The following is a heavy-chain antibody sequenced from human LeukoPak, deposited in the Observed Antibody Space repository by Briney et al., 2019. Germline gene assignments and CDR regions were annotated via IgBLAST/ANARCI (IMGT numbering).Heavy chain of an antibody. Sequence: SETLSLTCTVSGGSISNYWWSWIRQPPGKGLEWIGYVFDSGSTNYNPSLKSRVTISVDTSKKQFSLKLSSVTAADTAVYYCARALWPFYFDYWGQGTLVTVSS. CDR3: ARALWPFYFDY. CDR2: VFDSGST. D-gene: IGHD3-16*01. J-gene: IGHJ4*02. CDR1: GGSISNYW. V-gene: IGHV4-59*12.